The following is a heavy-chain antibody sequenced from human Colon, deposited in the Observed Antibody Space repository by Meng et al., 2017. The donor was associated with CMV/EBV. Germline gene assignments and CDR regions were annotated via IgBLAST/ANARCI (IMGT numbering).Heavy chain of an antibody. CDR1: GFSFSNYA. J-gene: IGHJ4*02. V-gene: IGHV3-23*01. CDR3: AKEGMPASIPYFDT. CDR2: ISGSGRNT. Sequence: GESLKISCPASGFSFSNYAISWVRQAPGKGLEWVSGISGSGRNTYYLDSVRGRFTISRDNSKRTVFLQMSSLRAGDTAVYYCAKEGMPASIPYFDTWGQGTLVTVSS. D-gene: IGHD2-2*01.